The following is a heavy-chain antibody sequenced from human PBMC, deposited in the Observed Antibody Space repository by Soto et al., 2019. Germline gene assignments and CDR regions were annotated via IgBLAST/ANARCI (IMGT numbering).Heavy chain of an antibody. V-gene: IGHV1-69*13. CDR3: AASQGRFPAMVLYYGMDV. D-gene: IGHD5-18*01. Sequence: SGKVSCKASGGTFSSYAISWVRQAPGQGLEWMGGIIPIFGTANYAQKFQGRVTITADESTSTAYMELSSLRSEDTAVYYCAASQGRFPAMVLYYGMDVWGQGTTVTVSS. CDR1: GGTFSSYA. CDR2: IIPIFGTA. J-gene: IGHJ6*02.